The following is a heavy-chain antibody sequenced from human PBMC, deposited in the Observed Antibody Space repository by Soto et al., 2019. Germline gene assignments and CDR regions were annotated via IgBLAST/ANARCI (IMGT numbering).Heavy chain of an antibody. CDR2: ISYDGSNK. CDR1: GFTFSSYG. J-gene: IGHJ6*03. D-gene: IGHD3-10*01. Sequence: QVQLVESGGGVVQPGRSLRLSCAASGFTFSSYGMHWVRQAPGKGLEWVAVISYDGSNKYYADSVKGRFTISRDNSKNALYLQMNSLRAEDTAVYYCAKVVRLDYGSGSYPSDYYYYYYMDVWGKGTTVTVSS. V-gene: IGHV3-30*18. CDR3: AKVVRLDYGSGSYPSDYYYYYYMDV.